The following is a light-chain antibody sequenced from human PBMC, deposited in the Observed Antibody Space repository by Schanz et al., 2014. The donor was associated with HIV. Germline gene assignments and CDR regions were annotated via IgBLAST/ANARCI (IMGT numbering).Light chain of an antibody. CDR1: QSVSSDY. J-gene: IGKJ1*01. Sequence: EIVLTQSPGTLSLSPGERATLSCRASQSVSSDYFAWYQQKSGQAPRLLIYGASTRATGIPARFSGSGSGTEFTLTISSLQSEDFATYYCQQYAVSSWTFGLGTKVETK. CDR2: GAS. CDR3: QQYAVSSWT. V-gene: IGKV3-20*01.